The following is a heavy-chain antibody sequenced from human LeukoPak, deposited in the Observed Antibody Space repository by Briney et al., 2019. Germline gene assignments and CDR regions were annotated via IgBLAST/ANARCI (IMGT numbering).Heavy chain of an antibody. CDR2: INAGNGNT. D-gene: IGHD2-15*01. V-gene: IGHV1-3*01. Sequence: ASVKVSCKASGYTFTSYAMHWVRQAPGQRLEWMGWINAGNGNTKYSQKFQGRVTITRDTSASTAYMELSSLRSEDTAVYYCARDLGYCRGGSCPRWFAPWAQGPLVPVPS. J-gene: IGHJ5*02. CDR1: GYTFTSYA. CDR3: ARDLGYCRGGSCPRWFAP.